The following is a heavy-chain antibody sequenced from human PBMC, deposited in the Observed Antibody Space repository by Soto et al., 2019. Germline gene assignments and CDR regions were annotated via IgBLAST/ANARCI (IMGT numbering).Heavy chain of an antibody. Sequence: EVQLVTSGGGLIQPGGSLRLSCAASGFAVNSNYMSWVRQAPGKGLEWVSVIFGGGSTYYSDSVKGRFTISRNNSKNTLYLKMNSRRTEDPAVYYCGRTSSYWGQGTLVTVSS. J-gene: IGHJ4*02. CDR3: GRTSSY. CDR1: GFAVNSNY. D-gene: IGHD2-2*01. V-gene: IGHV3-53*01. CDR2: IFGGGST.